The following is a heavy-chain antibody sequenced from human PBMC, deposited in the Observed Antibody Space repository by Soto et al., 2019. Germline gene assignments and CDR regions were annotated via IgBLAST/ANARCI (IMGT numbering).Heavy chain of an antibody. Sequence: QVQLVQSGAEVTKPGASVKISCKASGYTFTNYYMHWVRQAPGQGPEWMGIISPSDGGTSNAQKFQGRLTMTADTSTSTFYMKLSSLTSEDTAVYYCARGRLFSSSSMGLGYYGMDDWGHGTTVTVSS. CDR2: ISPSDGGT. CDR3: ARGRLFSSSSMGLGYYGMDD. J-gene: IGHJ6*02. CDR1: GYTFTNYY. V-gene: IGHV1-46*01. D-gene: IGHD6-6*01.